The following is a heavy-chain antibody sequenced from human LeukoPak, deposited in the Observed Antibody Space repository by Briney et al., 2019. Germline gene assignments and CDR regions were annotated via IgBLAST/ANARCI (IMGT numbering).Heavy chain of an antibody. V-gene: IGHV3-7*04. Sequence: GGSLRLSCAASGFIFSRYWMSWVRQAPGKGLEWVAKIKQDGSEKYYVDSVKGRFTISRGNAKNSLYLQMNSLRAEDTAVYYCARHTSAVTGTGAYWGQGTLVTVSS. J-gene: IGHJ4*02. CDR1: GFIFSRYW. D-gene: IGHD6-19*01. CDR3: ARHTSAVTGTGAY. CDR2: IKQDGSEK.